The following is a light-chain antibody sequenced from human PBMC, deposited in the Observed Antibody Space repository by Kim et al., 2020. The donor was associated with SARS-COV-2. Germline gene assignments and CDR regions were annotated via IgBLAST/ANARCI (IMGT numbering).Light chain of an antibody. CDR1: SGSIDDNY. J-gene: IGLJ2*01. CDR2: EDD. CDR3: QSYNRDNVI. Sequence: GKSVTISCTRSSGSIDDNYVQWYQQRPGGDPTTVIYEDDQRPSGVSDRFSGSIDNSSNSASLTISGLRTEDEADYYCQSYNRDNVIFGGGTKVTVL. V-gene: IGLV6-57*03.